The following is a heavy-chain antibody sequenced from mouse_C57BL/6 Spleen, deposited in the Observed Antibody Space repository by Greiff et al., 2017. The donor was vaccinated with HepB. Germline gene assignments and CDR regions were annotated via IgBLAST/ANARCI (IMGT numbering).Heavy chain of an antibody. V-gene: IGHV1-7*01. CDR1: GYTFTSYW. J-gene: IGHJ4*01. CDR3: ARGLWSDYAMDY. CDR2: INPSSGYT. Sequence: VQVVESGAELAKPGASVKLSCKASGYTFTSYWMHWVKQRPGQGLEWIGYINPSSGYTKYNQKFKDKATLTADKSSSTAYMQLSSLTYEDSAVYYCARGLWSDYAMDYWGQGTSVTVSS. D-gene: IGHD1-1*02.